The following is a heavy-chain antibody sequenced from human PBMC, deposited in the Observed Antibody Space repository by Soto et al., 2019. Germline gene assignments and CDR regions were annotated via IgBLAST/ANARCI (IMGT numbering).Heavy chain of an antibody. D-gene: IGHD6-6*01. V-gene: IGHV3-30*18. Sequence: VGSLRLSCAASGFTFSSYGMHWVRQAPGKGLEWVAVISYDGSNKYYADSVKGRFTISRDNSKNTLYLQMNSLRAEDTAVYYCAKDPKYSSSQNSYYYYGMDVWGQGTTVTVSS. J-gene: IGHJ6*02. CDR2: ISYDGSNK. CDR3: AKDPKYSSSQNSYYYYGMDV. CDR1: GFTFSSYG.